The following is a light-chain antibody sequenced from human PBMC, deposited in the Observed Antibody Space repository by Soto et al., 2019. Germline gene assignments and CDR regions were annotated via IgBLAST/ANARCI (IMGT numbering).Light chain of an antibody. CDR1: SSDVGGYNY. CDR2: EVS. J-gene: IGLJ2*01. V-gene: IGLV2-14*01. Sequence: QSVLTQPASVSGSPGQSITISCTGTSSDVGGYNYVSWYQQHPGKAPKLMIYEVSNRPSGVSNRFSGSKSGNTASLTISGLQAEDEADYYCSSYISSSTLVFGGGTQPTVL. CDR3: SSYISSSTLV.